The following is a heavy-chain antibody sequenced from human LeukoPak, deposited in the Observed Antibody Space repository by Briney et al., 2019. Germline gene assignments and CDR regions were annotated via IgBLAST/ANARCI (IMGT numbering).Heavy chain of an antibody. Sequence: SETLPLTCAVSGGPFTGYYWTWIRQAPGKGLEWIGEITHSGTTNYNPSLKSRVTISVDTSKNQFSLKLSSVTAADTAVYYCAKNYGDGWGQGTMVTVSS. CDR1: GGPFTGYY. D-gene: IGHD4-17*01. J-gene: IGHJ3*01. V-gene: IGHV4-34*01. CDR2: ITHSGTT. CDR3: AKNYGDG.